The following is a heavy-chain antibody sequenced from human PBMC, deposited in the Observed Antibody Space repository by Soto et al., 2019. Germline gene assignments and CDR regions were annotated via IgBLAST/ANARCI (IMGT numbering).Heavy chain of an antibody. D-gene: IGHD1-20*01. CDR2: ISSSSSYI. CDR3: ARDANNLFDY. Sequence: EVQLVESGGGLVKPGGSLRLSCAASGFTFSSYSMNWVRQAPGKGLEWVSSISSSSSYIYYADSVKGRFTISRDNAKNSRYLQTNSLRAEDTAGYYCARDANNLFDYWGQGTMVTVSS. J-gene: IGHJ4*02. CDR1: GFTFSSYS. V-gene: IGHV3-21*01.